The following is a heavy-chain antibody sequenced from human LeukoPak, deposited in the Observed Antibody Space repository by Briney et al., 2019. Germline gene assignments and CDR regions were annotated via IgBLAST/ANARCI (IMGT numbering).Heavy chain of an antibody. Sequence: ASVKVSCEASRYTFTSYYIHWVRQAPGQGLEWMGIINPSGGTTVYAQNFQGRVIMTRDTSTSTVHMDLSSLRSEDAAVYYCAREPRPVGATSFGYYFDYWGQGTLVTVSS. V-gene: IGHV1-46*01. CDR1: RYTFTSYY. D-gene: IGHD1-26*01. CDR3: AREPRPVGATSFGYYFDY. J-gene: IGHJ4*02. CDR2: INPSGGTT.